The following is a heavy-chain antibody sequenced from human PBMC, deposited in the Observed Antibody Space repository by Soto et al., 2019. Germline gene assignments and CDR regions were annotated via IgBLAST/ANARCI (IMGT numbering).Heavy chain of an antibody. J-gene: IGHJ4*02. D-gene: IGHD3-3*01. V-gene: IGHV2-5*02. Sequence: QITLKESGPTVVKPTETLTLTCTFSGFSLTTSGVGVGWVRQSPGTAPEWLALIYWDDDKRYSTSLKSRLTITKDTSKNQVVLTMANVDPADTATYYCAHRVLRTVFGLVTTTAIYFDFWGQGTPVVVSS. CDR3: AHRVLRTVFGLVTTTAIYFDF. CDR2: IYWDDDK. CDR1: GFSLTTSGVG.